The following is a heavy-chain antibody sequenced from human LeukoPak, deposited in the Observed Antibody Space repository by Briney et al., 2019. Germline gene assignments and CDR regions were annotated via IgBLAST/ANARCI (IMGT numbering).Heavy chain of an antibody. CDR1: GFTFSSYW. V-gene: IGHV3-7*01. CDR3: ARDDCGGDCASYYYYGMDV. CDR2: IKQDGSEK. Sequence: GGSLRLSCAASGFTFSSYWMSWVRQAPGKGLEWVANIKQDGSEKYYVDSVKGRFTTSRDNAKNSLYLQMNSLRAEDTAVYYCARDDCGGDCASYYYYGMDVWGQGTTVTVSS. J-gene: IGHJ6*02. D-gene: IGHD2-21*02.